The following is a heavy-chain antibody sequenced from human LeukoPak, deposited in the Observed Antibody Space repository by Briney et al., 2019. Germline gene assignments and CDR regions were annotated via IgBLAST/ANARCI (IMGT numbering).Heavy chain of an antibody. CDR3: AREFGGYSKYDAFDI. V-gene: IGHV1-46*01. D-gene: IGHD3-22*01. CDR1: GYTFTSYY. Sequence: GASVKVSCKESGYTFTSYYMHWVRQAPGQGLEWMGIINPSGGSTSYAQKFQGRVTMTRDTSTSTVYMELSSLRSEDTAVYYCAREFGGYSKYDAFDIWGQGTMVTVSS. CDR2: INPSGGST. J-gene: IGHJ3*02.